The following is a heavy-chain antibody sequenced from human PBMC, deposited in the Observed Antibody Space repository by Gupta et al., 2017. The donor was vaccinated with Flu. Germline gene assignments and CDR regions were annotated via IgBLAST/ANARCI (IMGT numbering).Heavy chain of an antibody. J-gene: IGHJ6*02. Sequence: QVQLVQSGAEVKKPGASVKVSCRASGYTFIGHYMHWVRQAPGQGLEWMGWINPNSGGTNYAQKFQVRVTMTRDTSISTAYMDLSRLRSDDTAVYYCARDQGVHYGFEQFYYYNMDVWGQGTTVTVSS. CDR1: GYTFIGHY. CDR2: INPNSGGT. CDR3: ARDQGVHYGFEQFYYYNMDV. D-gene: IGHD4-17*01. V-gene: IGHV1-2*02.